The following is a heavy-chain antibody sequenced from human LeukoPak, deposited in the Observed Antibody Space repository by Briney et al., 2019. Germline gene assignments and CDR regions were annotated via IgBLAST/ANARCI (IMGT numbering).Heavy chain of an antibody. CDR1: GGSFSGYY. J-gene: IGHJ4*02. Sequence: SETLSLTCAVYGGSFSGYYWSWIRQPPGKGLEWIGEINHSGSTNYNPSLKSRVTISVDTSKNQFSLKLSSVTAADTAVYSCARQPFRPYYYDTSGYFRTPGGYFDYWGQGTLVTVSS. CDR3: ARQPFRPYYYDTSGYFRTPGGYFDY. CDR2: INHSGST. D-gene: IGHD3-22*01. V-gene: IGHV4-34*01.